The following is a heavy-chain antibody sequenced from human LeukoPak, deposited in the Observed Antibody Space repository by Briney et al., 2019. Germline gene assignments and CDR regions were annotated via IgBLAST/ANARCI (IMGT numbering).Heavy chain of an antibody. J-gene: IGHJ4*02. V-gene: IGHV4-4*09. CDR3: ARGGASCGADCSRLFDS. D-gene: IGHD2-21*02. CDR2: IHSNENA. Sequence: PSETLSLTCTVSGDSISSNYWSWIRQTPGQGLEWIGSIHSNENANYNPFLRSRVTISRDMSKNRFSLRLNSVTAANTAIYYCARGGASCGADCSRLFDSWGQGTLVTVSS. CDR1: GDSISSNY.